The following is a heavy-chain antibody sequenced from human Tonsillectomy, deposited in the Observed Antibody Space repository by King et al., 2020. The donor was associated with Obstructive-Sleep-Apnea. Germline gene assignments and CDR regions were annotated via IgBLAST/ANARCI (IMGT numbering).Heavy chain of an antibody. CDR3: ARDRGQVGATEGYGMDV. CDR1: GFTFSNYA. J-gene: IGHJ6*02. D-gene: IGHD1-26*01. CDR2: ISYDGSNK. Sequence: VQLVESGGGVVQPGRSLRLSCAAPGFTFSNYAMHWVRQAPGKGLEWVAVISYDGSNKYYADSVKGRFSISRDNSKNTLYLQMNSLRAEDTAIYYCARDRGQVGATEGYGMDVWGQGTTVTVSS. V-gene: IGHV3-30-3*01.